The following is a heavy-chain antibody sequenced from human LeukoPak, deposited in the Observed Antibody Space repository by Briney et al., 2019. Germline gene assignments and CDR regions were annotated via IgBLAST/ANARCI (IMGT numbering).Heavy chain of an antibody. CDR3: ARGRTDSNQYYFDY. CDR2: INHSGST. CDR1: GGSFSGYY. D-gene: IGHD6-13*01. J-gene: IGHJ4*02. V-gene: IGHV4-34*01. Sequence: TSETLSLTCTVYGGSFSGYYWSWIRQPPGKGLEWIGEINHSGSTNYNPSLKSRVTISVDTSKNQFSLKLSSVTAADTAVYYCARGRTDSNQYYFDYWGQGTLVTVSS.